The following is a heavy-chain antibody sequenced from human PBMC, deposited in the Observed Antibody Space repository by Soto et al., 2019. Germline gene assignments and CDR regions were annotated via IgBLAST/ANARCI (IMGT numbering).Heavy chain of an antibody. CDR3: ARSIVVVTSFDY. CDR2: INAGNGNT. J-gene: IGHJ4*02. D-gene: IGHD3-22*01. CDR1: GYIFTTYG. V-gene: IGHV1-3*01. Sequence: ASVKVSCKTSGYIFTTYGITWVRQAPGQRREWMGWINAGNGNTKYSQKFQGRVTITRDTSASTAYMELSSLRSEDTAVYYCARSIVVVTSFDYWGQGTLVTVSS.